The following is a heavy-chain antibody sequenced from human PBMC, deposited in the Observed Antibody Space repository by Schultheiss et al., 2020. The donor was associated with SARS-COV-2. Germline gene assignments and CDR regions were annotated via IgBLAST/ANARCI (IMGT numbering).Heavy chain of an antibody. Sequence: GGSLRLSCAASGFTFSNAWMSWVRQAPGKGLVWVSRINSDGSASSYADSVKGRFTISRDNAKNSLYLQMNSLRAEDTAVYYCARDDSTVNLLFDYWGQGTLVTVSS. D-gene: IGHD4-17*01. CDR1: GFTFSNAW. J-gene: IGHJ4*02. CDR2: INSDGSAS. V-gene: IGHV3-74*01. CDR3: ARDDSTVNLLFDY.